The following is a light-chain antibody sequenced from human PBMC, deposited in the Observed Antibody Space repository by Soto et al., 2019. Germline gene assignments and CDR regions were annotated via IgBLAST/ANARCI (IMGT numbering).Light chain of an antibody. Sequence: EIVMTQSPATLSVSPGDRATLSCRASQSVSSNLAWYQQRPGQAPRLLIYGASTRATGIPARFSGSGSGTEFTLTISSLQSEDFAVYYCQQYKNGWTFGQGTKVDIK. CDR3: QQYKNGWT. V-gene: IGKV3-15*01. J-gene: IGKJ1*01. CDR1: QSVSSN. CDR2: GAS.